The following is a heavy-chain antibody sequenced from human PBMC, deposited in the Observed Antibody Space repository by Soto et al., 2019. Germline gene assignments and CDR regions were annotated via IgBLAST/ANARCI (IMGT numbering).Heavy chain of an antibody. CDR1: GGTFSSYT. CDR3: ASSSVTTDYYSNSKDV. CDR2: IIPILGIA. Sequence: SVKVSCKASGGTFSSYTISWVRQAPGQGLEWMGRIIPILGIANYAQKFQGRVTITADKSTSTAYMELSSLRSEDTAVYYCASSSVTTDYYSNSKDVWGKGTSVTVSS. V-gene: IGHV1-69*02. J-gene: IGHJ6*03. D-gene: IGHD4-17*01.